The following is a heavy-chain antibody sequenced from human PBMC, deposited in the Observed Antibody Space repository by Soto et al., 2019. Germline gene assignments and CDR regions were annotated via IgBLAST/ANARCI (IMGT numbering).Heavy chain of an antibody. J-gene: IGHJ4*02. CDR2: IYYSGST. D-gene: IGHD2-15*01. CDR3: ARARGARYFDY. V-gene: IGHV4-30-4*01. CDR1: GGSISSGDYY. Sequence: QVQLQESGPGLVKPSQTLSLTCTVSGGSISSGDYYWSWIRQPPGKGLEWIGYIYYSGSTYYNPYLQXRXTXSXXTSKTQFSLKLSSVTAAATAVYYCARARGARYFDYWGQGTLVTVSS.